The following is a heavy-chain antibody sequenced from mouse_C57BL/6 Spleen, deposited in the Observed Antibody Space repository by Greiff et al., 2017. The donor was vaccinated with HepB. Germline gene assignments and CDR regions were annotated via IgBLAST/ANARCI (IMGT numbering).Heavy chain of an antibody. D-gene: IGHD1-1*01. V-gene: IGHV14-1*01. CDR3: TRSSLYYFDY. CDR1: GCNIKDYY. J-gene: IGHJ2*01. Sequence: VQLQQSGAERVRPGAEVKWACTASGCNIKDYYMHWGKQRPEQGLEWIGRIDPEDGDTEYAPKFQGKATMTADTSSNTAYLQLSSLTSEDTAVYCCTRSSLYYFDYWGQGTTLTVSS. CDR2: IDPEDGDT.